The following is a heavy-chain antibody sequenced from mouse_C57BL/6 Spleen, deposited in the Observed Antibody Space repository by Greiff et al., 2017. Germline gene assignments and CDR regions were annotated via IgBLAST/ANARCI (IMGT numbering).Heavy chain of an antibody. Sequence: EVQRVESGAELVKPGASVKLSCTASGFNIKDYYMHWVKQRTEQGLEWIGRIDPEDGETKYAPKFQGKATRTADTSSNTAYLHLSSLTSEDTAVYYYARSGYYGSYAEAMDYWGQGTSVTVSA. CDR3: ARSGYYGSYAEAMDY. J-gene: IGHJ4*01. V-gene: IGHV14-2*01. CDR1: GFNIKDYY. D-gene: IGHD2-1*01. CDR2: IDPEDGET.